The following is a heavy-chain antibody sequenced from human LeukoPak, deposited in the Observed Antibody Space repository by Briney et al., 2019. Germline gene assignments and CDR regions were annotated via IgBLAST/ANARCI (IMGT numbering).Heavy chain of an antibody. J-gene: IGHJ4*02. CDR3: ARDRAWNYFDY. CDR2: ISNDGSRK. V-gene: IGHV3-30*03. Sequence: GGSLRLSCAPSGFTSSRHGMHWVRQAPGKGLEWVAIISNDGSRKYYAHSVEGRFTISRDNSKNTLYLQMDSLRAEDTAVYYCARDRAWNYFDYWGQGTLVTVSS. CDR1: GFTSSRHG. D-gene: IGHD3-3*01.